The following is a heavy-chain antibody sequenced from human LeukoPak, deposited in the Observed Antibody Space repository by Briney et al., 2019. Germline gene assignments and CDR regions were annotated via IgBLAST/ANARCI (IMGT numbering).Heavy chain of an antibody. Sequence: YSGGSTYYADSVKCRFTISRGNSKNTLYLQMNSLRAEDTVVYYCARDSSGWFRDYYYGMDVWGQGTTVTVSS. CDR3: ARDSSGWFRDYYYGMDV. J-gene: IGHJ6*02. D-gene: IGHD6-19*01. CDR2: YSGGST. V-gene: IGHV3-53*01.